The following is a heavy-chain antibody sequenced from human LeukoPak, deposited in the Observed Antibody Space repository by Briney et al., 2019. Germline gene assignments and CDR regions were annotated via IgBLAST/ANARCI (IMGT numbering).Heavy chain of an antibody. CDR2: INQSGST. Sequence: PSETLSLTCAVYDGSFSDDHWSWIRQAPGKGLEWIGEINQSGSTNYNPSLKSRVIISADMSKKQFSLKLNTVTAADTAVYYCARVRSVVPAALFDYWGQGTLVTVSS. CDR3: ARVRSVVPAALFDY. D-gene: IGHD2-2*01. V-gene: IGHV4-34*01. CDR1: DGSFSDDH. J-gene: IGHJ4*02.